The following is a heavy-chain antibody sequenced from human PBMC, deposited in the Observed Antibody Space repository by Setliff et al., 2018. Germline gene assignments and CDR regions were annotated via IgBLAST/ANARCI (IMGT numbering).Heavy chain of an antibody. V-gene: IGHV4-61*02. Sequence: SETLSLTCAVSGASINSGTYYWSWIRQPAGKGLEWVGRLHTSGSTTYNPSLQSRVTISVDTSKNHFSLNLTSVTAADTAVYFCARDYQGGWFAPWGQGIMVTVSS. CDR3: ARDYQGGWFAP. J-gene: IGHJ5*02. D-gene: IGHD3-16*01. CDR1: GASINSGTYY. CDR2: LHTSGST.